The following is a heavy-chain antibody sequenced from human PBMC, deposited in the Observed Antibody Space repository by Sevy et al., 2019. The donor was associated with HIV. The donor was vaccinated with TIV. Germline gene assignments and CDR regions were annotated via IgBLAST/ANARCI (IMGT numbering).Heavy chain of an antibody. V-gene: IGHV3-48*02. CDR2: ISSSSTI. D-gene: IGHD3-3*01. CDR1: GFTFSSYS. Sequence: GGSLRLSCAASGFTFSSYSMNWVRQAPGKGLEWVSYISSSSTIYYADSVKGRFTISRDNAKNSLYLQMNSLRDEDTAVYYCARDLSFTIFGPYWGQGTLVTVSS. J-gene: IGHJ4*02. CDR3: ARDLSFTIFGPY.